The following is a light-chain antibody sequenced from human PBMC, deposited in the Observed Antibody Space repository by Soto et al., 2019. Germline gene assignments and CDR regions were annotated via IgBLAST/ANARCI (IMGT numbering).Light chain of an antibody. V-gene: IGKV3-11*01. J-gene: IGKJ2*02. CDR2: GSS. Sequence: EIVLTQSPGTLSLSPGDRATLYCRASQSVDNYLAWYQQKSGQAPRLLVYGSSIRATGIPARFSGSGSGTDFTLTISSLEPEDFGVYYCQQRREWPRTFGQGSKLDIK. CDR1: QSVDNY. CDR3: QQRREWPRT.